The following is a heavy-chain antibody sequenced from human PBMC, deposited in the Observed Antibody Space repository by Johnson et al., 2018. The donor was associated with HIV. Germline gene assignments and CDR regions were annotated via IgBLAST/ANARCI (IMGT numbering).Heavy chain of an antibody. V-gene: IGHV3-9*03. CDR2: ISWNSGSI. Sequence: VQLVESGGGLVQPGRSLRLSCAASGFTFDDYAMHWVRQAPGKGLEWVSGISWNSGSIGYADSVKGRFTISRDNSKNTLYLQMGSLRAEDMAVYYCARSGGYPNAFDMWGQGTMVTVSS. D-gene: IGHD6-13*01. CDR3: ARSGGYPNAFDM. J-gene: IGHJ3*02. CDR1: GFTFDDYA.